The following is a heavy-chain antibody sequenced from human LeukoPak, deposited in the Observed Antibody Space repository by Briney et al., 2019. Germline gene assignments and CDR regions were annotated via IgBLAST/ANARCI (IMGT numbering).Heavy chain of an antibody. V-gene: IGHV3-74*01. D-gene: IGHD1-1*01. CDR2: IKPDGSGT. CDR1: GFTFSTYW. Sequence: QPGGSLRLSCAASGFTFSTYWMHWVRQAPGKGLVWVSRIKPDGSGTSYADSVKGRFTISRDNAKNTPYLQMNSLRAEDTAVYYCASGKLNYWGQGTLVTVSS. J-gene: IGHJ4*02. CDR3: ASGKLNY.